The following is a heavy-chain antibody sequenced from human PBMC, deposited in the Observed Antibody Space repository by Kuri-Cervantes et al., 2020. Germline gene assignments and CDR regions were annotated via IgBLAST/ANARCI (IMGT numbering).Heavy chain of an antibody. D-gene: IGHD6-13*01. CDR2: IIPIFGTA. CDR1: GGTFSSHA. V-gene: IGHV1-69*13. CDR3: ASRDQAAEYLRYGMDV. J-gene: IGHJ6*02. Sequence: SVKVSCKASGGTFSSHAISWVRQAPGQGLEWMGGIIPIFGTANYAQKFQGRVTITADESTSTAYMELSSLRSEDTAVYYCASRDQAAEYLRYGMDVWGQGTTVTVSS.